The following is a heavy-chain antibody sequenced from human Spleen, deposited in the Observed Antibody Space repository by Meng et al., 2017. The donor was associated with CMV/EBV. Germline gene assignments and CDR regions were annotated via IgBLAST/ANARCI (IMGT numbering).Heavy chain of an antibody. D-gene: IGHD1-1*01. J-gene: IGHJ3*02. CDR3: ARPRRERTNDAFDI. V-gene: IGHV3-7*03. CDR2: IKQDGSEK. Sequence: GGSLRLSCAASGFTFSSYWMSWVRQAPGKGLEWVANIKQDGSEKYYADSVKGRFTISRDNAKNSLYLQMNSLRAEDTAVYYCARPRRERTNDAFDIWGQGTMVTVSS. CDR1: GFTFSSYW.